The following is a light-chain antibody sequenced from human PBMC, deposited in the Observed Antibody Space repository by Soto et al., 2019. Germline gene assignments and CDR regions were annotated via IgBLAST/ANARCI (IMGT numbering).Light chain of an antibody. CDR3: QQCYSSPLT. Sequence: DIQMTQSPSSPSASVGDRATITCRASQTISNYLNWYQQQPGKAPKLLIYAASSLQSGVPSRFSGSGSGTDFTLTISSLQPEDFATYYCQQCYSSPLTFGGGTKVDIK. CDR1: QTISNY. CDR2: AAS. V-gene: IGKV1-39*01. J-gene: IGKJ4*01.